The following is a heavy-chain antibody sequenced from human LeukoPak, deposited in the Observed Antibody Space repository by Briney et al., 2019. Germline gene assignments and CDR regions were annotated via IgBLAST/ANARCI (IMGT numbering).Heavy chain of an antibody. D-gene: IGHD2/OR15-2a*01. J-gene: IGHJ4*02. CDR3: ARVSFRAAARGDY. CDR1: GYSISSGYY. V-gene: IGHV4-38-2*02. CDR2: IYHSGST. Sequence: SETLSLTCTVSGYSISSGYYWGWIRQPPGKGLEWIGSIYHSGSTYYNPSLKSRVTISVDTSKNQFSLKLSSVTAADTAVYYCARVSFRAAARGDYWGQGTLVTVSS.